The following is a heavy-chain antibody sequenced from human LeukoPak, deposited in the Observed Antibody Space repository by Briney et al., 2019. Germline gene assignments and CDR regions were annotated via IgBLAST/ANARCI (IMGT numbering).Heavy chain of an antibody. Sequence: PGRSLRLSCAASGFTFSGYSMNWVRQAPGKGLEWVAVISYEGSNRYYADSVKGRFTISRDNSKNTLYLQMNSLRAEDTAVYYCAKEHLMRPIAVAGKYYYYYGMDVWGQGTTVTVSS. CDR3: AKEHLMRPIAVAGKYYYYYGMDV. CDR1: GFTFSGYS. D-gene: IGHD6-19*01. CDR2: ISYEGSNR. V-gene: IGHV3-30*18. J-gene: IGHJ6*02.